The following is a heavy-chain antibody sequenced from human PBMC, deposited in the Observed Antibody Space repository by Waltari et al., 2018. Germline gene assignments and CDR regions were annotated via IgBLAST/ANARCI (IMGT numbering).Heavy chain of an antibody. CDR2: IIPIFGTA. CDR1: GGTFSSYA. CDR3: ARDKGSGSPYDAFDI. J-gene: IGHJ3*02. Sequence: QVQLVQSGAEVKKPGSSVKVSCKASGGTFSSYAISWVRQAPGQGLEWMGGIIPIFGTANAAQKFQGRVTTTADESTSTDYMELSSLRSEDTAVYYCARDKGSGSPYDAFDIWGQGTMVTVSS. V-gene: IGHV1-69*12. D-gene: IGHD3-10*01.